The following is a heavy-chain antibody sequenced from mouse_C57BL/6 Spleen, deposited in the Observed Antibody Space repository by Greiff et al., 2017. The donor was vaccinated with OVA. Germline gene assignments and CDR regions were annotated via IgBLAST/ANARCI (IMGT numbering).Heavy chain of an antibody. CDR1: GYTFTSYW. Sequence: QVQLKQSGAELVKPGASVKMSCKASGYTFTSYWITWVKQRPGQGLEWIGDIYPGSGSTNYNEKFKSKATLTVDTSSSTAYMQLSSLTSEDSAVYYCARSGAMMDYWGQGTSVTVSS. V-gene: IGHV1-55*01. J-gene: IGHJ4*01. CDR2: IYPGSGST. CDR3: ARSGAMMDY. D-gene: IGHD1-1*01.